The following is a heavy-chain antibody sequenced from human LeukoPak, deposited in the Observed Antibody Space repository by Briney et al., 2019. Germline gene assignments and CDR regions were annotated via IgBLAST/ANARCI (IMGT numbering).Heavy chain of an antibody. J-gene: IGHJ6*03. Sequence: SETLSLTCTVSGGSISSYYWSWIRQPPGKGLEWIGYIYTSGSTNYNPSLKSRVTISVDTSKYQFSLRLSSVTAADTAVYYCARGARLGYYYYYLDVWGKGTRVTASS. CDR1: GGSISSYY. CDR3: ARGARLGYYYYYLDV. D-gene: IGHD4/OR15-4a*01. CDR2: IYTSGST. V-gene: IGHV4-4*09.